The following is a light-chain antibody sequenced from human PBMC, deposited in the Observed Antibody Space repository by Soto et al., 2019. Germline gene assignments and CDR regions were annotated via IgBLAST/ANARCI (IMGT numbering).Light chain of an antibody. CDR2: QDN. CDR1: KLGNKY. V-gene: IGLV3-1*01. CDR3: QAWDSSTAVV. J-gene: IGLJ2*01. Sequence: SYELTQPPSVSVSPGQTASITCSGDKLGNKYACWYQQKPGQSPVLVIFQDNKRPSGIPERFSGSNSGNTATLTISGTQAMDEADYYCQAWDSSTAVVFGGGTKPTVL.